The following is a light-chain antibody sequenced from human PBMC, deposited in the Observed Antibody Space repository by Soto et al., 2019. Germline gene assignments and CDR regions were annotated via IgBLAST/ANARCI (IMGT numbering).Light chain of an antibody. V-gene: IGLV2-14*01. CDR3: ASYTRTTTLV. CDR2: DVN. CDR1: ISDIGGYNF. Sequence: QSALTQPASVSGSPGQSITISCTGTISDIGGYNFISWYQHHPGKAPKLVIYDVNNRPSGISYRFSGSKSGNTASLTMSGLQAEDEADYYCASYTRTTTLVFGGGTKVTVL. J-gene: IGLJ2*01.